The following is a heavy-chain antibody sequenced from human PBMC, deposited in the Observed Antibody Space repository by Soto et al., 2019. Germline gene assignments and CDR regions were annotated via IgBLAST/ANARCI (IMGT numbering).Heavy chain of an antibody. J-gene: IGHJ4*02. D-gene: IGHD3-22*01. CDR3: AAHDSGGYYAEY. Sequence: QLQLQESGPGLVKPSETLSLTCTVSGDSVTLSDYYSGWIRQPPGKGLVWIGSIHYSGSTYYNPSLKSRVTISGATSKRQFSRKLTSVTAADAAVYYCAAHDSGGYYAEYWGQGTLVTVSA. V-gene: IGHV4-39*01. CDR1: GDSVTLSDYY. CDR2: IHYSGST.